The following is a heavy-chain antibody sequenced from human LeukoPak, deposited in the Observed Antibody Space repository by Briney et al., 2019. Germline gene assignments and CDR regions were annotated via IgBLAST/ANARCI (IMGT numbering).Heavy chain of an antibody. J-gene: IGHJ4*02. CDR2: INSDGNSA. CDR1: GFTFSSYW. CDR3: ARGGYYFDS. D-gene: IGHD3-16*01. V-gene: IGHV3-74*01. Sequence: GGSLRLSCAASGFTFSSYWMHWVRHAPGKGLVWVSRINSDGNSASYADSVKGRFTVSRDNAKNTLYLQMNSLRAEDTAVYYCARGGYYFDSWGQGTLVTVSS.